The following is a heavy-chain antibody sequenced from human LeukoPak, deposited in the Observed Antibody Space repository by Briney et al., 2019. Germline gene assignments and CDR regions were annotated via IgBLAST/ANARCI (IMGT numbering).Heavy chain of an antibody. V-gene: IGHV4-59*08. CDR2: IYYSGTT. CDR1: GGSISTYY. D-gene: IGHD6-19*01. Sequence: SETLSLTCTVSGGSISTYYWSWIRQPPGKGLEWIGYIYYSGTTNYNPSLKSRVTISVDMSKNQFSLKLSSVTAADTAVYYCARHKYSSGWPPEGAFDIWGQGTMVTVSS. CDR3: ARHKYSSGWPPEGAFDI. J-gene: IGHJ3*02.